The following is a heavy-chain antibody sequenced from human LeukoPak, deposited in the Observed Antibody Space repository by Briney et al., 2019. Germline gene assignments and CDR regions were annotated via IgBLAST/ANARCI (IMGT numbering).Heavy chain of an antibody. V-gene: IGHV1-8*03. J-gene: IGHJ5*01. CDR1: GYTFTTYD. Sequence: ASVKVSCKASGYTFTTYDVNWVRQAPGQGLEWMGWMDPNSGNTGSSQKFQGRVTFTRDTSINTAYMELSSLRSEDTAVYYCARFARSAWYFFDSWGQGTLVTVSS. CDR3: ARFARSAWYFFDS. D-gene: IGHD6-13*01. CDR2: MDPNSGNT.